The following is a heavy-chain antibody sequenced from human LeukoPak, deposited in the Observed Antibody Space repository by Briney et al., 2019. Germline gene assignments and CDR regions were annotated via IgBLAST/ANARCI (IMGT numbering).Heavy chain of an antibody. CDR2: IWYDGSNK. J-gene: IGHJ4*02. CDR3: ARDAPADYSSSYFDY. V-gene: IGHV3-33*01. Sequence: PGGAPRLSCAASGFTFSSYGMHLGRPAPGKGLGWGAVIWYDGSNKYYADSVKGRFTISRDNSKNTLYLQMNSLRAEDTAVYYCARDAPADYSSSYFDYWGQGTLVTVSS. D-gene: IGHD6-13*01. CDR1: GFTFSSYG.